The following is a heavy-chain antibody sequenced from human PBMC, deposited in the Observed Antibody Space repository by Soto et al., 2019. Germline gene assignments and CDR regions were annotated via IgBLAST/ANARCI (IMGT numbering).Heavy chain of an antibody. CDR2: IIPIFGTA. J-gene: IGHJ4*02. D-gene: IGHD3-22*01. V-gene: IGHV1-69*01. CDR1: GGTFSSYA. Sequence: QVQLVQSGAEVKKPGSSVKVSCKASGGTFSSYAISWVRQAPGQGLEWMGGIIPIFGTANYAQKFQGRVTITADESTSTDYMELSRLRSEDTAVYYCARTSNYYDSGAYPWYFDYWGQGTLVTVSS. CDR3: ARTSNYYDSGAYPWYFDY.